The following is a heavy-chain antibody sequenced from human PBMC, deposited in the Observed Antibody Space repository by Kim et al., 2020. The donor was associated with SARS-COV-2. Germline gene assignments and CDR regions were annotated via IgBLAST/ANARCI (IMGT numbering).Heavy chain of an antibody. CDR2: ISYDGSNK. CDR1: GFTFSSYA. Sequence: GGSLRLSCAASGFTFSSYAMHWVRQAPGKGLEWVAVISYDGSNKYYADSVKGRFTISRDNSKNTLYLQMTTLRADDTAVYYCARDLPYRSGCLDCWGQGT. V-gene: IGHV3-30*04. CDR3: ARDLPYRSGCLDC. J-gene: IGHJ4*02. D-gene: IGHD6-19*01.